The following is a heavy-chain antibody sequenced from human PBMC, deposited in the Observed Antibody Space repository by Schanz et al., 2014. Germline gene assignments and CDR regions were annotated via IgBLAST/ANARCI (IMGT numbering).Heavy chain of an antibody. CDR2: IIPILGIA. J-gene: IGHJ4*02. CDR1: GGTFSSDT. V-gene: IGHV1-69*08. CDR3: ARDSGSSSWYPSDY. Sequence: QVQLVQSGAEVKKPGSSVKVSCKASGGTFSSDTFSWVRQAPGQGLEWMGRIIPILGIANYAQKFQGRVTITADKSTFTAYMDVSSLRSEDTALYYCARDSGSSSWYPSDYWGQGTLVTVSS. D-gene: IGHD6-13*01.